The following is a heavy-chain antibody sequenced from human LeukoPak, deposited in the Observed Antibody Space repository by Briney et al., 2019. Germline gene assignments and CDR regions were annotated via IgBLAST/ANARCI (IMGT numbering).Heavy chain of an antibody. CDR1: GYTFTSYA. CDR2: INTNTGNP. CDR3: ARARKSITMIVEARMDV. D-gene: IGHD3-22*01. V-gene: IGHV7-4-1*02. J-gene: IGHJ6*02. Sequence: ASVKVSCKASGYTFTSYAMNWVRQAPGQGLEWMGWINTNTGNPTYAQGFTGRFVFSLDTSVSTAYLQISSLKAEDTAVYYCARARKSITMIVEARMDVWGQGTTVTVSS.